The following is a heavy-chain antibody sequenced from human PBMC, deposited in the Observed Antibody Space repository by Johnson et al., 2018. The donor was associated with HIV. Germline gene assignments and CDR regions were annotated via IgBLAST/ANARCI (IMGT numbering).Heavy chain of an antibody. CDR3: ARAAAARSSGHDGFDI. CDR1: GLTVTDNY. J-gene: IGHJ3*02. D-gene: IGHD6-6*01. CDR2: LYSDGRT. V-gene: IGHV3-66*01. Sequence: MLLVESGGGLVQPGGSLRLSCAASGLTVTDNYISWVRLAPGKGLEWVSLLYSDGRTFYADSVKGRFTISRDNSKNTVYLQMNSLRAEDTALYYCARAAAARSSGHDGFDIWGQGTMVTVSS.